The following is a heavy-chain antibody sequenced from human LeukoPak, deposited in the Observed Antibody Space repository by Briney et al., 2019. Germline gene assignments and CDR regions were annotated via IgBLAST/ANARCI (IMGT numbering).Heavy chain of an antibody. CDR3: ARYTAYHYAMDV. D-gene: IGHD5-18*01. V-gene: IGHV3-23*01. CDR2: ISGSGDTT. J-gene: IGHJ6*02. CDR1: GFTFSSYS. Sequence: GGSLRLSCTASGFTFSSYSMSWVRQGPGTGLEWVSAISGSGDTTFYADSVKGRFTISRDNSKKTLYLQVNSLRAEDTAVYYCARYTAYHYAMDVWGQGTTVTVSS.